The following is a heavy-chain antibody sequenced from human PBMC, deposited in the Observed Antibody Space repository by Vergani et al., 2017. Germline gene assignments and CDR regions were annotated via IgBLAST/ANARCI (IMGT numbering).Heavy chain of an antibody. Sequence: EVQLVESGGGLIQPGGSLRLSCAASGFTVSSNYMSWVRQAPGKGLEWVSVIYSGGSTYYADSVKGRFTISRDNSKNTLYLQMNSLRAEDTAVYYCAGGYRSLLGNGAFDIWGQGTMVTVSS. CDR1: GFTVSSNY. J-gene: IGHJ3*02. V-gene: IGHV3-53*01. CDR2: IYSGGST. CDR3: AGGYRSLLGNGAFDI. D-gene: IGHD3-16*02.